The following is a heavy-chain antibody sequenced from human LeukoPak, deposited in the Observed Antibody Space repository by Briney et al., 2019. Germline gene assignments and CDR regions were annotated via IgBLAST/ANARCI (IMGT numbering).Heavy chain of an antibody. D-gene: IGHD3-10*01. CDR1: GFTFSSYG. CDR2: ISYDGSNK. J-gene: IGHJ4*02. CDR3: AKEDYGSGSSIALDY. Sequence: GGSLRLSCAASGFTFSSYGMHWVRQAPGKGLEWVAVISYDGSNKYYADSVKGRFTISRDNSKNTLYLQMNSLRAQDTAVYYCAKEDYGSGSSIALDYWGQGTLVTVSS. V-gene: IGHV3-30*18.